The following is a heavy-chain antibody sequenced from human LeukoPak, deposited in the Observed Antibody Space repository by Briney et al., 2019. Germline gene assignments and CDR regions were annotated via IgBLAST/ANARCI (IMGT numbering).Heavy chain of an antibody. CDR3: ARVGVSGRVFDYVWGSYRQDY. D-gene: IGHD3-16*02. CDR2: INPNSGGT. CDR1: GYTFTGYY. V-gene: IGHV1-2*02. Sequence: ASVKVSCKASGYTFTGYYMHWVRQAPGQGLEWMGWINPNSGGTNYAQKFQGGVTMTRDTSISTAYMELSRLRSDDTAVYYCARVGVSGRVFDYVWGSYRQDYWGQGNLVTVSS. J-gene: IGHJ4*02.